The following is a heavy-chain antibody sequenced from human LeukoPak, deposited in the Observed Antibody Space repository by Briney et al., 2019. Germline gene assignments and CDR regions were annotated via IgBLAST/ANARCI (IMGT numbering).Heavy chain of an antibody. CDR2: INHSGST. V-gene: IGHV4-34*01. CDR1: GGSFSGYY. Sequence: PSETLSLTCAVYGGSFSGYYWSWIRQPPGKGLEWIGEINHSGSTNYNPSLKSRVTISVDTSKNQFSLKLSSVTAADTAVYYCARARKYYYGSGSIKNPHFDYWGQGTLVTVSS. CDR3: ARARKYYYGSGSIKNPHFDY. J-gene: IGHJ4*02. D-gene: IGHD3-10*01.